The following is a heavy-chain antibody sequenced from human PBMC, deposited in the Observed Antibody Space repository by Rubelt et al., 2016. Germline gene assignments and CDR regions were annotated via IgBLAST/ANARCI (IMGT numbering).Heavy chain of an antibody. V-gene: IGHV3-30*03. CDR2: ISYDGSNK. Sequence: VQLVESGGGLVKPGGSLRLSCAASGFTFSSYSMNWVRQAPGKGLEWVSVISYDGSNKNYADSVKGRFTISRDNSKNALYLQMNSPRPEDTAVYYCARERYDSRGYYDYWGQGTLVTVYS. J-gene: IGHJ4*02. CDR1: GFTFSSYS. D-gene: IGHD3-22*01. CDR3: ARERYDSRGYYDY.